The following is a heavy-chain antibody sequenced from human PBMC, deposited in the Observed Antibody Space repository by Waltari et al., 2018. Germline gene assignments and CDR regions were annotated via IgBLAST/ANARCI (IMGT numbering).Heavy chain of an antibody. CDR3: AKDIGKWELLADY. J-gene: IGHJ4*02. Sequence: EVQLVESGGVVVQPGGSLRLSCAASGFTFGDAAMHWLRKSPGKGLEWVSLISWDGGSTYYADSVKGRFTISRDNSKNSLYLQMNSLRAEDTALYYCAKDIGKWELLADYWGQGTLVTVSS. CDR1: GFTFGDAA. V-gene: IGHV3-43D*04. CDR2: ISWDGGST. D-gene: IGHD1-26*01.